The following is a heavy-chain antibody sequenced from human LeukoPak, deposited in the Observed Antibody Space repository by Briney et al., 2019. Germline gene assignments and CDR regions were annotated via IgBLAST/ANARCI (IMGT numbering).Heavy chain of an antibody. Sequence: GGSLRLSCAASGFTFSSYAVSWVRQAPGKGLEWVSAISGSGGSTYYADSVKGRFTISRDNSKNTLYLQMNSLRAEDTAVYYCANRPLKLELTYYYYYYMDVWGKGTTVTVSS. CDR3: ANRPLKLELTYYYYYYMDV. J-gene: IGHJ6*03. CDR2: ISGSGGST. V-gene: IGHV3-23*01. CDR1: GFTFSSYA. D-gene: IGHD1-7*01.